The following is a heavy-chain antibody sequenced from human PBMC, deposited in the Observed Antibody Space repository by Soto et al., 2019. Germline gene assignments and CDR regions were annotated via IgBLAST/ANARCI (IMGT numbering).Heavy chain of an antibody. J-gene: IGHJ5*02. CDR2: IYYSGST. D-gene: IGHD3-22*01. Sequence: QVQLQESGPGLVKPSETLSLTCTVSGGSISSYYWSWIRQPPGKGLEWIGYIYYSGSTNYNPSLKSRVTISVDTSKNQFSLKLSSVTAADTAVYYCARGRRYYDSSGYYGWFDPWGQGTLVTVSS. CDR3: ARGRRYYDSSGYYGWFDP. V-gene: IGHV4-59*01. CDR1: GGSISSYY.